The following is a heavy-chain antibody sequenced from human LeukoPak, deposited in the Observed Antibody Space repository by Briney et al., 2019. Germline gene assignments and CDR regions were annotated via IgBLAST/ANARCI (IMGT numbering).Heavy chain of an antibody. V-gene: IGHV3-21*04. Sequence: GGSLRLSCAASGFTFSSYSMNWVRQAPGKGLEWVSSISSSSSYIYYADSVKGRFTISRDNAKNSLYLQMNSLRAEDTAVYYCARDPKDDTSGYYYFDSWGQGTLVTVSS. J-gene: IGHJ4*02. D-gene: IGHD3-22*01. CDR3: ARDPKDDTSGYYYFDS. CDR1: GFTFSSYS. CDR2: ISSSSSYI.